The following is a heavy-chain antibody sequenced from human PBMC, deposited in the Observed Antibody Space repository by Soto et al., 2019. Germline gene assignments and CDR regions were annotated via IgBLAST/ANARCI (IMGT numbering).Heavy chain of an antibody. J-gene: IGHJ4*02. CDR1: GFTFSSYG. Sequence: QVQLVESGGGVVQPGRSLRLSCAASGFTFSSYGMHWVRQAPGKGLEWVAVIWYDGSNKYYADSVKGRFTISRDNSKNTLYLQMNSLRAEDTAVYYCARERGDCGGDCYYFDYWGQGTLVTVSS. CDR2: IWYDGSNK. V-gene: IGHV3-33*01. CDR3: ARERGDCGGDCYYFDY. D-gene: IGHD2-21*02.